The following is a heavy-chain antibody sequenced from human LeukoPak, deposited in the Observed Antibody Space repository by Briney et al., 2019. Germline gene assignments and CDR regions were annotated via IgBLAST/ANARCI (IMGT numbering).Heavy chain of an antibody. CDR3: ARPKYYDILTGDYTVFDY. CDR2: ISAYNGNT. Sequence: ASVKVSCKASGGTFSSYAISWVRQAHGQGLEWMGWISAYNGNTNYAQRLQGRVTMTTDTSTSTAYMELRSLRSDDTAVYYCARPKYYDILTGDYTVFDYWGQGTLVTVSS. J-gene: IGHJ4*02. V-gene: IGHV1-18*01. CDR1: GGTFSSYA. D-gene: IGHD3-9*01.